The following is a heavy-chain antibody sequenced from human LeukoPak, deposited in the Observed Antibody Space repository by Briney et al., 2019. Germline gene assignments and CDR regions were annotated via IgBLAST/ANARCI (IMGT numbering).Heavy chain of an antibody. CDR2: ISGSGGST. CDR1: GFTFSSYA. J-gene: IGHJ6*03. CDR3: ARDRGSTWDYYYYMDV. Sequence: GGSLRLSCAASGFTFSSYAISWVRQAPGKELEWVSAISGSGGSTYYADSVKGRFTISRDNSKNTLYLQMNSLRAEDTAVYYCARDRGSTWDYYYYMDVWGKGTTVTVSS. V-gene: IGHV3-23*01. D-gene: IGHD7-27*01.